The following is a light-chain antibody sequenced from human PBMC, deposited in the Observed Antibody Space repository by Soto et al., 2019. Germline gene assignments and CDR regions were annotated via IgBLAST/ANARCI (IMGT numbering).Light chain of an antibody. CDR1: SGSIASNY. CDR3: QSYDSSNRV. CDR2: EDN. Sequence: NFMLTQPHSVSESPGKTVTISCTRSSGSIASNYVQWYQQRPGSAPTTVIYEDNQRPSGVPDRFSGSIDSSSNSASLTISGLKTEVEADYYCQSYDSSNRVFGGGPKLTVL. J-gene: IGLJ2*01. V-gene: IGLV6-57*04.